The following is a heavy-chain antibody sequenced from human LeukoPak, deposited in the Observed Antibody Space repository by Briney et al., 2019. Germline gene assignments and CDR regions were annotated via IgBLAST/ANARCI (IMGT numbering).Heavy chain of an antibody. D-gene: IGHD3-22*01. J-gene: IGHJ4*02. V-gene: IGHV4-39*01. CDR1: GGSISSSSYY. CDR2: IYYSGST. CDR3: ASLNYDSSGLDY. Sequence: SETLSLTCTVSGGSISSSSYYWGWIRQPPGTGLEWIGSIYYSGSTYSNPALTSRVPIRVDTPKNQFALKLSSVTAADTAVYYCASLNYDSSGLDYWGQGTLVTVSS.